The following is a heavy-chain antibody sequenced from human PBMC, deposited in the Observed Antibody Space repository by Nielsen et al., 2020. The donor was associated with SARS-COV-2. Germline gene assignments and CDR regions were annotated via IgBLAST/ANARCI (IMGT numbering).Heavy chain of an antibody. D-gene: IGHD3-22*01. J-gene: IGHJ4*02. V-gene: IGHV4-34*01. CDR1: GGSFTAYY. CDR2: INHSGDT. Sequence: SETLSLTCAVSGGSFTAYYWSWIRQPLGKGLEWIGEINHSGDTNNNPSLTSRVTVSRDTSKNQFSLRLSSVTAADTALYYCAGGFYDSRGYNLVYWGQGTLVTVSS. CDR3: AGGFYDSRGYNLVY.